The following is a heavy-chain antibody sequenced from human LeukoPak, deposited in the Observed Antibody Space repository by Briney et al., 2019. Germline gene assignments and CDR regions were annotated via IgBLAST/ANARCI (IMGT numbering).Heavy chain of an antibody. J-gene: IGHJ4*02. D-gene: IGHD2-15*01. V-gene: IGHV3-30*02. CDR1: GFTFSSYG. Sequence: GGSLRLSCAASGFTFSSYGMHWVRQAPGKGLEWVAFIRYDGSNKYYADSVKGRFTISRDNSKNTLYLQMNSLRAEDTAVYYCARKPPHVGMPGPGDYWGQGTLVTVSS. CDR3: ARKPPHVGMPGPGDY. CDR2: IRYDGSNK.